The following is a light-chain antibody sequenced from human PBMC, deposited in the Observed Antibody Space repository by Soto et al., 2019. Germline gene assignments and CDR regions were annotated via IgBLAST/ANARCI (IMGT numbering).Light chain of an antibody. V-gene: IGLV2-8*01. CDR2: EVN. CDR1: SSDVAYYNY. Sequence: QSALTQPPSASGSPGQSVTISCTGTSSDVAYYNYVSWYQQHPGKAPKLMIYEVNKRPSGVPDRFSGSKSGNTASLTVSGLQAEDEADYYCSSYAGSNNLVFGGGTQLTVL. J-gene: IGLJ3*02. CDR3: SSYAGSNNLV.